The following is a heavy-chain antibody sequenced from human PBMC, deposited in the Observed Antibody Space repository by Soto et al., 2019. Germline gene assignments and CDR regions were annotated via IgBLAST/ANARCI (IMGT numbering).Heavy chain of an antibody. J-gene: IGHJ4*02. Sequence: GSGPTLVNPTQTLTLTCTVSGFSVNTDGVGVGWIRQPPGKALEWLALIFWDGDTRYSPSLKSRLTITKDTSKNQVVLTLTNVDPVDTATYSCASSRRRASRSGGNCYSWDYWGQGTLVTAPQ. CDR3: ASSRRRASRSGGNCYSWDY. CDR1: GFSVNTDGVG. D-gene: IGHD2-21*01. V-gene: IGHV2-5*02. CDR2: IFWDGDT.